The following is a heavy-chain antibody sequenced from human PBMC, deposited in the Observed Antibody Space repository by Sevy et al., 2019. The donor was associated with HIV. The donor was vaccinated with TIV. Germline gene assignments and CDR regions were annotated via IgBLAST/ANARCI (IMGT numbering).Heavy chain of an antibody. D-gene: IGHD2-15*01. CDR2: ISNSGAAT. Sequence: GGSLRLSCAASGLAFRNYAMTWVRQTPGKGLEWVSTISNSGAATDYADSVKGRLTISRDNSKDTLYLEMNNLRAEDTAVYFCASVKGNVVIIEATPEXPYFDYXGQGTLVTVSS. J-gene: IGHJ4*02. V-gene: IGHV3-23*01. CDR1: GLAFRNYA. CDR3: ASVKGNVVIIEATPEXPYFDY.